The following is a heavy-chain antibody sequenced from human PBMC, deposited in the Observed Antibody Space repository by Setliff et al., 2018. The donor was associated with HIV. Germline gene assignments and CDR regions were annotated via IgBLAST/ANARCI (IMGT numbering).Heavy chain of an antibody. CDR3: ARGATYYYDSSGYYSLLADAFDI. Sequence: RASVKVSCKASGGTFSSYAISWVRQAPGQGLEWMGGIIPILGIKKYAQKFQGRVTITADKSTRTAYMELSSRRSEDTAVYYCARGATYYYDSSGYYSLLADAFDIWGQGTMVTVSS. J-gene: IGHJ3*02. V-gene: IGHV1-69*10. D-gene: IGHD3-22*01. CDR1: GGTFSSYA. CDR2: IIPILGIK.